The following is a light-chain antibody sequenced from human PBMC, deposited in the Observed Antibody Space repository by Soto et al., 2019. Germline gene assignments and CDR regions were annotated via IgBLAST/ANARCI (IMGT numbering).Light chain of an antibody. J-gene: IGKJ2*01. Sequence: EIVLTQSPATLSLSLGERATLSCRASQSVGDYLAWYQQQPGQPPRLLISDASNRAAGIPARFSGSGSGTDITLTISILEPEDFAVYYCQQRGNLYTFGQGTKLEIK. CDR3: QQRGNLYT. CDR1: QSVGDY. CDR2: DAS. V-gene: IGKV3-11*01.